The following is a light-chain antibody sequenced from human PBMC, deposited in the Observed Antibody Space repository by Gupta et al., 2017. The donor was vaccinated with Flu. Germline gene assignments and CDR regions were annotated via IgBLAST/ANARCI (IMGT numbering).Light chain of an antibody. CDR1: QNIGSF. V-gene: IGKV1-39*01. CDR3: QESYNTPRLS. Sequence: DIQMTQSPSSLSASVGDRVTITCRETQNIGSFLNWYQQIPGKAPRLLIYGASSLRSGVPLRFSGRGSGTDFTLTIISLQPEDFATYYCQESYNTPRLSFGGGTKVEMK. J-gene: IGKJ4*01. CDR2: GAS.